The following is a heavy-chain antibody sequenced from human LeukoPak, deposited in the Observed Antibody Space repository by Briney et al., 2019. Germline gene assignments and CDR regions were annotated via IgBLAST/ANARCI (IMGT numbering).Heavy chain of an antibody. Sequence: ASVKVSCKASGYTFTGYYMHWVRQAPGQGLEWMGWINPNSGGTNYAQKFQGWVTMTRDTSISTAYMELSSLRSEDTAVYYCARGVGFGSSGLKTFDYWGQGTLVTVSS. V-gene: IGHV1-2*04. CDR3: ARGVGFGSSGLKTFDY. CDR1: GYTFTGYY. J-gene: IGHJ4*02. D-gene: IGHD6-19*01. CDR2: INPNSGGT.